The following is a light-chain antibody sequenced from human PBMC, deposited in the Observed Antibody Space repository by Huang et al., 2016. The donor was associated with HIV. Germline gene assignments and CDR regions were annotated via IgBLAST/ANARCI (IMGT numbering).Light chain of an antibody. CDR3: QQRRNWPPT. Sequence: EIVLTQSPATLSLSPGERATLSCRASQSVSSYLAWYQQKPGQAPRLIIYDASTRAIGIPARFGGSGSVTDFTLTISSLEPEDFAVYYCQQRRNWPPTFGGGTKVEIK. V-gene: IGKV3-11*01. J-gene: IGKJ4*01. CDR2: DAS. CDR1: QSVSSY.